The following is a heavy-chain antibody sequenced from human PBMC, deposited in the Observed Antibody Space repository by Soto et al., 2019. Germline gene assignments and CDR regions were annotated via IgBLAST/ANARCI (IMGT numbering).Heavy chain of an antibody. J-gene: IGHJ4*02. CDR1: GFTVSSNY. CDR3: ASPDFYDSSGYWY. V-gene: IGHV3-53*04. D-gene: IGHD3-22*01. CDR2: IYSGGST. Sequence: GGSLRLSCAASGFTVSSNYMSWVRQAPGKGLEWVSVIYSGGSTYYADSVKGRFTISRHNSKNTLYLQMNSLRAEDTAVYYCASPDFYDSSGYWYWGQGALVPVSS.